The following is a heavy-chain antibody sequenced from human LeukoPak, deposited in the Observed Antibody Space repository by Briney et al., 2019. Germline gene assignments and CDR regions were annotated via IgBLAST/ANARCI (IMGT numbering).Heavy chain of an antibody. Sequence: GGSLRLSCAASGFTFSSHAMSWVRQAPGKGLEWVSAISGSGGSTYYADSVKGRFTISRDNSKNTLYLQMNSLRAEDTAVYYCAKGGVVDIVATSYLDYWGQGTLVTVSS. J-gene: IGHJ4*02. CDR1: GFTFSSHA. CDR2: ISGSGGST. D-gene: IGHD5-12*01. V-gene: IGHV3-23*01. CDR3: AKGGVVDIVATSYLDY.